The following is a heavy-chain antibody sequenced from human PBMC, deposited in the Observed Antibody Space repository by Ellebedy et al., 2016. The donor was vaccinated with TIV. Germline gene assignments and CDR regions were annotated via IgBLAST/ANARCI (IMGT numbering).Heavy chain of an antibody. CDR1: GFVFNNYG. CDR2: ISYDGSKT. V-gene: IGHV3-30-3*01. CDR3: ARDFDGYWDS. Sequence: GESLKISXAAPGFVFNNYGLHWARQAPGKGLEWVALISYDGSKTYYRDSVRGRFTISRDVSKKTLYLEMKSLKTEDSAVYYCARDFDGYWDSWGQGTLVTVSS. D-gene: IGHD3-22*01. J-gene: IGHJ4*02.